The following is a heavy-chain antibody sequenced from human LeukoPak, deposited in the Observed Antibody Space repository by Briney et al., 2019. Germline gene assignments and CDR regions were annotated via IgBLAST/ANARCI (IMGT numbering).Heavy chain of an antibody. J-gene: IGHJ4*02. CDR1: GFTLSSYA. V-gene: IGHV3-23*01. CDR2: ISGSGGST. Sequence: GGSLRLSCAASGFTLSSYAMSWVRQAPGKGLEWVSAISGSGGSTYYADSVKGRFTISRDNSKNTLYLQMNSLRAEDTAVYYCAKAPVDCSGGSCYSYYFDYWGQGTLVTVSS. CDR3: AKAPVDCSGGSCYSYYFDY. D-gene: IGHD2-15*01.